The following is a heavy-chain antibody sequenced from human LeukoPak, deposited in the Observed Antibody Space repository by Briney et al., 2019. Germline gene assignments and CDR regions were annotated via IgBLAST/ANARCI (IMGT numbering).Heavy chain of an antibody. V-gene: IGHV4-34*01. D-gene: IGHD2-15*01. CDR2: INHSGST. CDR3: ARAGLYCSGGSCYPLGYYMDV. J-gene: IGHJ6*03. CDR1: GGSFSGYY. Sequence: SETLSLTCAVYGGSFSGYYWSWIRQPPGKGLEWIGEINHSGSTNYNPSLKSRVTISVDTSKNQFSLTLSSVTAADRAVYYCARAGLYCSGGSCYPLGYYMDVWGKGTTVTVSS.